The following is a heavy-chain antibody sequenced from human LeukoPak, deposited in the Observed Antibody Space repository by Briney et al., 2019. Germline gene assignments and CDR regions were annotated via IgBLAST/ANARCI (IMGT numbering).Heavy chain of an antibody. J-gene: IGHJ4*02. CDR3: ARVEHAYNYRFEVFDY. CDR2: ITGSGTII. Sequence: PGGSLRLSCAASGFTFSSNSMNWVRQAPGKGLEWVSFITGSGTIIYYADSVKGRFTISRDNAKNSLFLQMNSLRAEDTAVYYCARVEHAYNYRFEVFDYWGQGTLVTVSS. V-gene: IGHV3-48*04. CDR1: GFTFSSNS. D-gene: IGHD5-24*01.